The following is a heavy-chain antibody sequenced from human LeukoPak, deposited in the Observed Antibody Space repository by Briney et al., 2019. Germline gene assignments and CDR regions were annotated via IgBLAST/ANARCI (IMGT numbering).Heavy chain of an antibody. CDR3: ARGPNSNWSGLDF. J-gene: IGHJ4*02. CDR2: ISPTGSTT. Sequence: PGGSLRLSCTASGFSFSGHWMHWAHHLPGKGLVWVSRISPTGSTTSYADSVKGRFTVSRDNAKNTLYLQVNNLRAEDTAVYYCARGPNSNWSGLDFWGQGTLLTVSS. CDR1: GFSFSGHW. V-gene: IGHV3-74*01. D-gene: IGHD6-6*01.